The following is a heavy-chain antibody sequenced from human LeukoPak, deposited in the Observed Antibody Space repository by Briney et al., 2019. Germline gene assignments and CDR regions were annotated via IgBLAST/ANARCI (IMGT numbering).Heavy chain of an antibody. CDR2: LYSSGDT. CDR3: ARGSSGSTKRYYFDS. CDR1: GGSISGYY. J-gene: IGHJ4*02. D-gene: IGHD6-19*01. Sequence: SETLSLTCTVSGGSISGYYWKWVRQPADRGLEWVGRLYSSGDTYYNPSLKRRLTLSVDTSKNQFSLKLRSVTAADTAVYYCARGSSGSTKRYYFDSWGQGALVTVPS. V-gene: IGHV4-4*07.